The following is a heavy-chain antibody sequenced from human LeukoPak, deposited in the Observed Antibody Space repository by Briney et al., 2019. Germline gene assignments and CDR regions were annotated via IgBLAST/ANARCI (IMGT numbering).Heavy chain of an antibody. Sequence: GGSLRLSCAASGFTFSSYSMNWVRQAPGKGLEWVSSISSSSSYIYYADSVKGRFTISRDNAKNSLHLQMNSLRAEDTAVYYCARRSMRRYYYYMDVWGKGTTVTISS. CDR1: GFTFSSYS. J-gene: IGHJ6*03. CDR2: ISSSSSYI. V-gene: IGHV3-21*01. CDR3: ARRSMRRYYYYMDV. D-gene: IGHD2/OR15-2a*01.